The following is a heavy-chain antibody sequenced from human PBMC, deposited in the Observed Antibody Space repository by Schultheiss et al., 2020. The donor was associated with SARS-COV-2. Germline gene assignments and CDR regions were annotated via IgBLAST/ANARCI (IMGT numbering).Heavy chain of an antibody. Sequence: GGSLRLSCAASGFTFSSYGIHWVRQAPGKGLEWVAVIWYDGSNKYYADSVKGRFTISRDNSKNTLYLQMNSLRAEDTAVYYCARQYYYDSSAIDAFDIWGQGTMVTVSS. CDR2: IWYDGSNK. CDR1: GFTFSSYG. D-gene: IGHD3-22*01. V-gene: IGHV3-33*01. CDR3: ARQYYYDSSAIDAFDI. J-gene: IGHJ3*02.